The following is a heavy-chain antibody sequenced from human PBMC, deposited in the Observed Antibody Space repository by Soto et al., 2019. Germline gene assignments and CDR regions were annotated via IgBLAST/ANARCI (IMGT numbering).Heavy chain of an antibody. CDR2: VYYTGST. V-gene: IGHV4-59*12. J-gene: IGHJ4*02. CDR3: ARENNVLPGGYFDY. Sequence: SETLSLTCTVSGVSITSSYWSWIRQPPGKGLEWIGYVYYTGSTNYNPSLKSRVTMSVDTSKNQYSLKLSSVTAADTAVYYCARENNVLPGGYFDYWGQGTLVTVSS. CDR1: GVSITSSY. D-gene: IGHD3-10*01.